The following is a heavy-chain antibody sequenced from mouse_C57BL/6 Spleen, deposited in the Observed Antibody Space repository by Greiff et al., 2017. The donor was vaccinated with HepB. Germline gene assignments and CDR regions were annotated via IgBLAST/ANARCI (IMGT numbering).Heavy chain of an antibody. CDR3: ARWDGYGVFDY. D-gene: IGHD2-2*01. V-gene: IGHV1-85*01. Sequence: LVESGPELVKPGASVKLSCKASGYTFTSYDINWVKQRPGQGLEWIGWIYPRDGSTKYNEKFKGKATLTVDTSSSTAYMELHSLTSEDSAVYFCARWDGYGVFDYWGQGTTLTVSS. CDR2: IYPRDGST. J-gene: IGHJ2*01. CDR1: GYTFTSYD.